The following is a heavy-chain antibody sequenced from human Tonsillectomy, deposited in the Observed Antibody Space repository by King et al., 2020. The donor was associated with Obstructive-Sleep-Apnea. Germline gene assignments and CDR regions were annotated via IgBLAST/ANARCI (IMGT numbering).Heavy chain of an antibody. V-gene: IGHV3-23*04. J-gene: IGHJ1*01. CDR2: ITGSGDKT. D-gene: IGHD1-26*01. CDR1: GFPFSSYA. Sequence: VKLVESGGGLVQPGGSLRLSCAASGFPFSSYAMTWVRQAPGKGLQWVAAITGSGDKTQYTDSVKGRFTISRDNVRNILHLQMNRLRVEDAAVYYCAKDLKWDRSAEYFQEWGQGTLVIVSS. CDR3: AKDLKWDRSAEYFQE.